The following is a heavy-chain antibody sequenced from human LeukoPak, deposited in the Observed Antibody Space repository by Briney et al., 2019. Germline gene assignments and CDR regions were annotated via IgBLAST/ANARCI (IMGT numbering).Heavy chain of an antibody. V-gene: IGHV4-59*01. CDR3: ARRRIVVPAAINWFDP. CDR2: IYYSGST. Sequence: SETLSLTCTVSGGSITSYYWSWIRQPPGKGLEWIGYIYYSGSTNYNPSLKSRVTISVDTSKNHFSLEVSSVTAADTAVYYCARRRIVVPAAINWFDPWGQGTLVTVSS. J-gene: IGHJ5*02. D-gene: IGHD2-2*01. CDR1: GGSITSYY.